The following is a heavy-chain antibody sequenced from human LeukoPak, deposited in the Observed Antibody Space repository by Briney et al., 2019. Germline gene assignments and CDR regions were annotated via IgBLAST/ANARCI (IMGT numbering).Heavy chain of an antibody. CDR2: ISYDGSNK. D-gene: IGHD1-14*01. Sequence: GGSLRLSCAASGFTFSSYGMHWVRQAPGKGLEWVAVISYDGSNKYYADSVKGRFTISRDNSKNTLCLQMNSLRAEDTAVYYCAKEGDPDGYYYYYYGMDVWGKGTTVTVSS. CDR1: GFTFSSYG. CDR3: AKEGDPDGYYYYYYGMDV. V-gene: IGHV3-30*18. J-gene: IGHJ6*04.